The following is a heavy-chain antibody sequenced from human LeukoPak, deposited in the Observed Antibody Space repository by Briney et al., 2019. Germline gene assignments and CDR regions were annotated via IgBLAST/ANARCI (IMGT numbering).Heavy chain of an antibody. V-gene: IGHV3-23*01. CDR2: ISGSGGST. J-gene: IGHJ3*02. CDR1: GFPFSSYA. Sequence: AGGSLRLSCAASGFPFSSYAMSCVRQAPGKGLEWVSAISGSGGSTYYADSVTGRFTISRDNSKNTLYLQMNSLRAEDTAVYYCSKAKSRYYDFWSGYYPSDAFDIWGQGTMVTVSS. D-gene: IGHD3-3*01. CDR3: SKAKSRYYDFWSGYYPSDAFDI.